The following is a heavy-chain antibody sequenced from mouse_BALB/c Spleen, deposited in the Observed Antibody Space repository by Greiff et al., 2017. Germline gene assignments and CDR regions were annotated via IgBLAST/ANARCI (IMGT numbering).Heavy chain of an antibody. Sequence: VQLQQSGAELVKPGASVKLSCTASGFTFNDTYMHWVKQRPEQGLEWIGRIDPANGNTKYDPKFQGKATITADTSSNTAYLQLSSLTSEDTAVYSCAGPSDLYGVFDYWGQGTTVTVSS. CDR1: GFTFNDTY. CDR2: IDPANGNT. CDR3: AGPSDLYGVFDY. V-gene: IGHV14-3*02. J-gene: IGHJ2*01. D-gene: IGHD1-1*02.